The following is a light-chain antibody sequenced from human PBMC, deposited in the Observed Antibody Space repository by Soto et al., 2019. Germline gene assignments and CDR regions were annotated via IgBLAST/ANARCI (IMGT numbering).Light chain of an antibody. J-gene: IGLJ1*01. CDR2: EGS. V-gene: IGLV2-23*01. CDR1: SSDVGSYNL. CDR3: CSYAGSPYV. Sequence: QSALTQPASVSGSPGQSITISCTGTSSDVGSYNLVSWYQQHPGKAPKLMIYEGSKRPSGVSNRFSGSKSGNTASLTISGLQAEYEADYYCCSYAGSPYVFGTGTKLTVL.